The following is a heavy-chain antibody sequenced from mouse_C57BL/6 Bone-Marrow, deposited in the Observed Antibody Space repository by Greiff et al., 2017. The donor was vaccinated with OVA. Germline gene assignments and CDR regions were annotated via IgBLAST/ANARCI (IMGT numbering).Heavy chain of an antibody. J-gene: IGHJ1*03. CDR3: ERYDGSSSHWYFDV. Sequence: EVQVVESGGGLVKPGGSLKLSCAASGFTFSSYAMSWVRQTPEKRLEWVATISDGGSYTYYPDNVKGRFTISRDNAKNNLYLQMSHLKSEDTAMYYCERYDGSSSHWYFDVWGTGTTVTVSS. CDR2: ISDGGSYT. CDR1: GFTFSSYA. D-gene: IGHD1-1*01. V-gene: IGHV5-4*01.